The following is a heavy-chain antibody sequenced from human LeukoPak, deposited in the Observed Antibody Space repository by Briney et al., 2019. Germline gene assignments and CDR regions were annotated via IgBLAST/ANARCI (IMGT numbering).Heavy chain of an antibody. D-gene: IGHD3-22*01. CDR3: ARELGDSSGYYVY. V-gene: IGHV3-74*01. CDR1: GFTFSSYW. Sequence: GGSLRLSCAASGFTFSSYWMHWVRQAPGKGLVWVSRINSDGSSTSYADSVKGRFTISRDNAKNTLYLQMSSLRAEDTAVYYCARELGDSSGYYVYWGQGTLVTVSS. J-gene: IGHJ4*02. CDR2: INSDGSST.